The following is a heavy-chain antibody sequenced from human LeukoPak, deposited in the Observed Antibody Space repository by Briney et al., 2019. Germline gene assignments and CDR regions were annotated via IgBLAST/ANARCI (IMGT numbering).Heavy chain of an antibody. Sequence: DSVKVSCKASGYTFTSYGISWVRQAPGQGLEWMGWISAYNGNTNYAQKLQGRVTMTTDTSTSTAYMELRSLRSDDTAVYYCAVLSITGTQVDYWGQGTLVTVSS. CDR2: ISAYNGNT. V-gene: IGHV1-18*01. CDR3: AVLSITGTQVDY. CDR1: GYTFTSYG. J-gene: IGHJ4*02. D-gene: IGHD1-7*01.